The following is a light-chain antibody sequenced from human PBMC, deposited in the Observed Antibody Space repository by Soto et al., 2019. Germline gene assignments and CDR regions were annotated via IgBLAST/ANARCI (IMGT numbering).Light chain of an antibody. CDR2: DAS. Sequence: EIVMTQSPATLSVSPGERATLSCRASQSVSSYLAWYQQKPCLPPRLLIYDASTRATGIPDRFGGSGSGTDFPLTISSLQSADFAVYYCQQYSNWPPLYTFGRGTKLQIK. V-gene: IGKV3-15*01. CDR3: QQYSNWPPLYT. J-gene: IGKJ2*01. CDR1: QSVSSY.